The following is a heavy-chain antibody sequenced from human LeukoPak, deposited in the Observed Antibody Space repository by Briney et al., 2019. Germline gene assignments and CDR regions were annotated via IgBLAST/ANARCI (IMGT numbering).Heavy chain of an antibody. CDR3: AKGRSWELLNY. CDR2: ISGSGGST. D-gene: IGHD1-26*01. CDR1: GFTVSSNY. Sequence: PGGSLRLSCAASGFTVSSNYMSWVRQAPGKGLEWVSAISGSGGSTYYADSVKGRFTISRDNSKNTLYLQMNSLRAEDTAVYYCAKGRSWELLNYWGQGTLVTVSS. J-gene: IGHJ4*02. V-gene: IGHV3-23*01.